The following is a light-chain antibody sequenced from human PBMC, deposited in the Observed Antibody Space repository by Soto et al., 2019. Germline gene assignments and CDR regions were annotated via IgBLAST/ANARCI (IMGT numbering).Light chain of an antibody. Sequence: EIVMTQSPATLSVSPGERATLPCRASQSVSSNLAWYQQKPGQAPRLLIYGASTRATGIPARFSGSGSGTEFTLTISSLQSEDFAVYSCQHYNNWPPLTFGGGTKVEIK. CDR1: QSVSSN. CDR2: GAS. V-gene: IGKV3-15*01. J-gene: IGKJ4*01. CDR3: QHYNNWPPLT.